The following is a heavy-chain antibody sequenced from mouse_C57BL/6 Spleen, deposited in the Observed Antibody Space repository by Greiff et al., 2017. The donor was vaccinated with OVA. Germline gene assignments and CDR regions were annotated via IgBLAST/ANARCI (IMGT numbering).Heavy chain of an antibody. J-gene: IGHJ2*01. Sequence: EVKLQESGAELVRPGASVKLSCTASGFNIKDDYMHWVKQRPEQGLEWIGWIDPENGDTEYASKFQGKATITADTSSNTAYLQLSSLTSEDTAVYYCTTSYYLVDYWGQGTTLTVSS. V-gene: IGHV14-4*01. D-gene: IGHD2-12*01. CDR1: GFNIKDDY. CDR3: TTSYYLVDY. CDR2: IDPENGDT.